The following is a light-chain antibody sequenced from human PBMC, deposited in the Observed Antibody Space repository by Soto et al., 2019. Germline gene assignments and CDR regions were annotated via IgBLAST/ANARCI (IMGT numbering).Light chain of an antibody. CDR3: SSYGGFNNVL. V-gene: IGLV2-8*01. CDR1: SSDIGGYNS. Sequence: QSALTQPPSASGSPGQSVTISCTGTSSDIGGYNSVSWYQQHPGKAPRLMIYEVNKRPSGVPDRFSGSKSGYTASLTVSGLQTEDEADYYCSSYGGFNNVLFGGGTKVTVL. J-gene: IGLJ2*01. CDR2: EVN.